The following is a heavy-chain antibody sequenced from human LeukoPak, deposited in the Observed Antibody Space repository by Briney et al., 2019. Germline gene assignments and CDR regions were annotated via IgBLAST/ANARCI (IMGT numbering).Heavy chain of an antibody. CDR1: GGSISSGDYY. CDR3: AREDHCSSTSCYRIPPSDAFDI. V-gene: IGHV4-30-4*01. D-gene: IGHD2-2*01. Sequence: PSETLSLTCTVSGGSISSGDYYWSWIRQPPGKGLEWIGYIYYSGSTYYNPSLKSRVTISVDTSKNQFSLKLSSVTAADTAVYYCAREDHCSSTSCYRIPPSDAFDIWGQGTMVTVSS. CDR2: IYYSGST. J-gene: IGHJ3*02.